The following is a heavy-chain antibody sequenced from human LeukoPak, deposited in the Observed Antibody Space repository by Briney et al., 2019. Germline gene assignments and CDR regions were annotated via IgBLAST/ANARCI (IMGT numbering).Heavy chain of an antibody. CDR1: GGTFSSYA. J-gene: IGHJ4*02. V-gene: IGHV1-69*05. D-gene: IGHD4-17*01. Sequence: SVKVSCKAFGGTFSSYAISWVRQAPGQGLELMGRIIPIFGTANYAQKFQGRVTITTDESTSTAYMELSSLRSEDTAVYYCARGYGDYEPYYFDNWGQGTLVTVCS. CDR3: ARGYGDYEPYYFDN. CDR2: IIPIFGTA.